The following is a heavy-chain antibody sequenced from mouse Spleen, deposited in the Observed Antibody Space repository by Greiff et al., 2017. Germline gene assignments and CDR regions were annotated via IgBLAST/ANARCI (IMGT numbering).Heavy chain of an antibody. J-gene: IGHJ3*01. V-gene: IGHV1-54*01. CDR2: INPGSGGT. CDR1: GYAFTNYL. CDR3: ARSKNGYDGFAY. Sequence: VQLQQSGAELVRPGTSVKVSCKASGYAFTNYLIAWVKQRPGQGLEWIGVINPGSGGTNYNETFKGKATLTAAKSSSTAYMQLSSLTSDDSAVYFCARSKNGYDGFAYWGQGTLVTVSA. D-gene: IGHD2-2*01.